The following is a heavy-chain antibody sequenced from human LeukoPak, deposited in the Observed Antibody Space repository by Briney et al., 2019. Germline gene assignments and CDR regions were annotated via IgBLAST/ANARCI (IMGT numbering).Heavy chain of an antibody. CDR2: MNHSGST. J-gene: IGHJ4*02. V-gene: IGHV4-34*01. Sequence: SETLSLTCAVHGGSFSGYYWSWIRQPPGKGLEWIGEMNHSGSTNYNPSLKSRVTISVDTSKNQFSLKLSSVTAADTAVYYCAGRVIAVAGTGTAGYFDYWGQGTLVTVSS. CDR1: GGSFSGYY. CDR3: AGRVIAVAGTGTAGYFDY. D-gene: IGHD6-19*01.